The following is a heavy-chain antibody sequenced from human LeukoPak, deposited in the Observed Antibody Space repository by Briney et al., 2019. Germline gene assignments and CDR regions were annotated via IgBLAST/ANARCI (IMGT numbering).Heavy chain of an antibody. CDR3: ARYSGSCYNS. V-gene: IGHV3-64*01. J-gene: IGHJ4*02. Sequence: SGGSLRLSCAASGFTFSTYAMHWVRQGPGKRLEYVAAISTNGDGTYYANSVRGRFTISRDNSKNTLYLQMGSLRAEDMAVYYRARYSGSCYNSWGQGTLVTVSS. CDR1: GFTFSTYA. CDR2: ISTNGDGT. D-gene: IGHD2-15*01.